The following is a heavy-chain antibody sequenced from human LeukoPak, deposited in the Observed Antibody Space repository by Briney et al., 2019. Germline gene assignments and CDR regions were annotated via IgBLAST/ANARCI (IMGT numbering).Heavy chain of an antibody. CDR2: FDPEDGET. Sequence: EASVKVSCKVSGYTLTGLSMHWVRQAPGKGLEWMGGFDPEDGETIYAQKFQGRVTMTEDTSTDTAYMELSSLRSEDTAVYYCATAPRYYYDSSGYPTYYFDYWGQGTLVTVSS. CDR1: GYTLTGLS. J-gene: IGHJ4*02. D-gene: IGHD3-22*01. CDR3: ATAPRYYYDSSGYPTYYFDY. V-gene: IGHV1-24*01.